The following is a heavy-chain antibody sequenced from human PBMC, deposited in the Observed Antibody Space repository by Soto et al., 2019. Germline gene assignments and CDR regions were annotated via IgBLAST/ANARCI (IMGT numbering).Heavy chain of an antibody. CDR2: INSDGSST. CDR3: ARGFSWFGELEDNFDY. J-gene: IGHJ4*02. Sequence: EVQLVESGGGLVQPGDSLRLSCAASGFTFSSYWMHWVRQAPGKGQVWVSRINSDGSSTSYADSVKGRFTISRDNTKNTLYLQMNSLRAEDTAVYYCARGFSWFGELEDNFDYWGQGTLVTVSS. CDR1: GFTFSSYW. V-gene: IGHV3-74*01. D-gene: IGHD3-10*01.